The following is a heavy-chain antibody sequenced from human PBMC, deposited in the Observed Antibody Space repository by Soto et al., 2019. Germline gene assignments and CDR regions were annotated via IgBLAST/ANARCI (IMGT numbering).Heavy chain of an antibody. D-gene: IGHD5-18*01. Sequence: GGSLRLSCAASGFTFSSYAMSWVHQAPGKGLEWVSAISGSGGSTYYADSVKGRFTISRDNSKNTLYLQMNSLRAEDTAVYYCAKDPRGYSYGYFDYWGQGTLVTVSS. CDR2: ISGSGGST. V-gene: IGHV3-23*01. CDR1: GFTFSSYA. J-gene: IGHJ4*02. CDR3: AKDPRGYSYGYFDY.